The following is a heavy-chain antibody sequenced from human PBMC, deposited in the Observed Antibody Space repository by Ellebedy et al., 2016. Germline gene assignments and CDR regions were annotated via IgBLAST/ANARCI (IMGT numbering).Heavy chain of an antibody. D-gene: IGHD6-19*01. CDR2: IIPILGTA. V-gene: IGHV1-69*13. J-gene: IGHJ6*02. CDR3: ARDEGWYYYYGMDV. Sequence: SVKVSCXASGYTFTGYYMHWVRQAPGQGLEWMGGIIPILGTANYAQKFQGRVTITADESTSTAYMELSSLRSEDTAVYYCARDEGWYYYYGMDVWGQGTTVTVSS. CDR1: GYTFTGYY.